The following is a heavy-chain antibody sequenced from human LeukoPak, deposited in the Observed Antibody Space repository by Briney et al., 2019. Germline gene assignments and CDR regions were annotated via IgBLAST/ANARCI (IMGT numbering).Heavy chain of an antibody. J-gene: IGHJ4*02. CDR1: GGTFSSYA. CDR2: IIPIFGTA. D-gene: IGHD6-13*01. V-gene: IGHV1-69*05. Sequence: SVKVSCKASGGTFSSYAISWVRQAPGQGLEWMGGIIPIFGTANYAQKFQGRVTITTDESTSTAYMELSSLRSEDTAVYYCARDLFLRSRGLAAGFDYWGQGTLVTVSS. CDR3: ARDLFLRSRGLAAGFDY.